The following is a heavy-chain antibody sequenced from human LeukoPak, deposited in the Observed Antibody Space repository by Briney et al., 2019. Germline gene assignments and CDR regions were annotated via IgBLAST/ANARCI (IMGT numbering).Heavy chain of an antibody. CDR3: AKREPSMGGPFDN. CDR2: ISGSDGST. J-gene: IGHJ4*02. CDR1: GFTFSSYG. Sequence: GGSPRLSCAASGFTFSSYGMSWGRQAPGKGLEWVSTISGSDGSTFYADSVKGRFTISRDNSKNTLYLQMNSLRAEDTAVYYCAKREPSMGGPFDNWGQGTLVIVSS. D-gene: IGHD1-14*01. V-gene: IGHV3-23*01.